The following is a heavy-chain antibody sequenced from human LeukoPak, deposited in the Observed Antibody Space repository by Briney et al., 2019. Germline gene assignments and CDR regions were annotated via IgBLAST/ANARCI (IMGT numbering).Heavy chain of an antibody. V-gene: IGHV3-7*01. Sequence: PGGSLRLSCAASRFTFSNYAMSWVRQAPGKGLEWVANIKQDGSEKYYVDSVKGRFTISRDNAKNSLYLQMNSLRAEDTAVYYCARGGSSSSNVRALDYWGQGTLVTVSS. CDR3: ARGGSSSSNVRALDY. CDR2: IKQDGSEK. J-gene: IGHJ4*02. CDR1: RFTFSNYA. D-gene: IGHD6-6*01.